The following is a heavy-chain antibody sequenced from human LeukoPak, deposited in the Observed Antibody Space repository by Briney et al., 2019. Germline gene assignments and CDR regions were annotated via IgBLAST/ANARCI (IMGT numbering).Heavy chain of an antibody. CDR1: GYTFTSYG. CDR2: ISAYNGNT. J-gene: IGHJ5*02. CDR3: ARVPQIPGSAP. V-gene: IGHV1-18*01. Sequence: ASVKVSCKASGYTFTSYGISWVQQAPGQGLEWMGWISAYNGNTNYAQKLQGRVTMTTDTSTSTAYMELRSLRSDATAVYYFARVPQIPGSAPGGEGPLVTVSS. D-gene: IGHD3-10*01.